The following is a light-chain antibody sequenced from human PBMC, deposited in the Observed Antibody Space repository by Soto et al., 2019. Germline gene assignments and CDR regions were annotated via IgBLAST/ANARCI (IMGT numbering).Light chain of an antibody. CDR2: AAS. CDR3: QQSYSTPPT. Sequence: DIPMTQSPSSLSASVGDRVTITCRASQSISSYLNWYQQKLGKAPKLLIYAASGLRSGVPSRFTGSGSGTEFTLTISSLQPEDSATYYCQQSYSTPPTFGQGTKLEIK. J-gene: IGKJ2*01. V-gene: IGKV1-39*01. CDR1: QSISSY.